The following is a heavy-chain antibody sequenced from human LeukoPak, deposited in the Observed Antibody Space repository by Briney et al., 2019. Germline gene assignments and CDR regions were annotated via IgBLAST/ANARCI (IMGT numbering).Heavy chain of an antibody. Sequence: GGSLRLSCAASGFTFDDYAMHWVRQAPGKGLEWVSGISWNSGSIGSADSVKGRFTISRDNARNSLYLQMNSLRAEDMALYYCAKGYYYDSSGYFDYWGQGTLVTVSS. CDR2: ISWNSGSI. V-gene: IGHV3-9*03. D-gene: IGHD3-22*01. J-gene: IGHJ4*02. CDR3: AKGYYYDSSGYFDY. CDR1: GFTFDDYA.